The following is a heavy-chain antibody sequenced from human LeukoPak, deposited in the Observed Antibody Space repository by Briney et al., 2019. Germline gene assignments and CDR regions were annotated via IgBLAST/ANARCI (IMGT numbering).Heavy chain of an antibody. D-gene: IGHD5-12*01. Sequence: ASVKVSCKASGGTFGSYAISWVRQAPGQGLEWMGWINPNSGGTNYAQKFQGRVTMTRDTSISTAYMELSRLRSDDTAVYYCAREATRSGTRRYFDYWGQGTLVTVSS. CDR2: INPNSGGT. CDR3: AREATRSGTRRYFDY. CDR1: GGTFGSYA. V-gene: IGHV1-2*02. J-gene: IGHJ4*02.